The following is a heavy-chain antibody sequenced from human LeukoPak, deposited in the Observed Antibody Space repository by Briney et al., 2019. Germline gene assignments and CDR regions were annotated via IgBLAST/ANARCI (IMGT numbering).Heavy chain of an antibody. Sequence: GRSLRLSCAASGFTFSSYAMHWVRQAPGKGLEWVAVISYDGSNKYYADSVKGRFTISRDNSKNTLYLQMNSLRAEDTAVYYCARVIAFASGHYDRSGPEAFDIWGQGTPVTVSS. CDR1: GFTFSSYA. D-gene: IGHD3-22*01. J-gene: IGHJ3*02. V-gene: IGHV3-30-3*01. CDR3: ARVIAFASGHYDRSGPEAFDI. CDR2: ISYDGSNK.